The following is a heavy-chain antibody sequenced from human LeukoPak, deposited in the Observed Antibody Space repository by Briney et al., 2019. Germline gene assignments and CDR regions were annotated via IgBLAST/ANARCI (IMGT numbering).Heavy chain of an antibody. CDR3: ARDIPDYYYDSSGYAY. CDR2: INPNSGGT. Sequence: EASVKVSCKASGYTFTGYYMHWVRQAPGQGLEWMGWINPNSGGTNYAQKFQGRVTMTRDTSLSTAYMELSRLRSDDTAVYYCARDIPDYYYDSSGYAYWGQGTLVTVSS. V-gene: IGHV1-2*02. CDR1: GYTFTGYY. J-gene: IGHJ4*02. D-gene: IGHD3-22*01.